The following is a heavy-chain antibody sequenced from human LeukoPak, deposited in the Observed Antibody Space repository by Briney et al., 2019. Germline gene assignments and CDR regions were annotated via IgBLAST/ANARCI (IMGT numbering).Heavy chain of an antibody. V-gene: IGHV3-48*03. Sequence: GGSLRLSCAASGFTFSSYEMNWVRQAPGKGLEWVSYISSSGSTIYYADSVKGRFTISRDNAKSSLYLQMNSLRAEDTAVYYCARDPHIVVVTATSLGYFDLWGRGTLVTVSS. J-gene: IGHJ2*01. CDR2: ISSSGSTI. D-gene: IGHD2-21*02. CDR1: GFTFSSYE. CDR3: ARDPHIVVVTATSLGYFDL.